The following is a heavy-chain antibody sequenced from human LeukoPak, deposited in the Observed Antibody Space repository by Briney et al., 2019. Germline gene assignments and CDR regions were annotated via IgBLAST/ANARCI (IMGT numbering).Heavy chain of an antibody. CDR1: GVSISTYY. D-gene: IGHD6-6*01. J-gene: IGHJ1*01. CDR3: ARGGAARLHFQN. V-gene: IGHV4-59*01. CDR2: IYHSGST. Sequence: SETLSLTCTVSGVSISTYYWNWNRQPPGKGLEWIGYIYHSGSTNYNPSLQSRVTISVDTSKNQFSLNLNSVTAADTAVYYCARGGAARLHFQNWGQGTLVTVSS.